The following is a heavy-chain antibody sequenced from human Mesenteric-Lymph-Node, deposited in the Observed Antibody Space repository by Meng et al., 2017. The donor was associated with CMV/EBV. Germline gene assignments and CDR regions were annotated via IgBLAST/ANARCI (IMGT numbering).Heavy chain of an antibody. CDR2: THSSGSI. J-gene: IGHJ3*02. V-gene: IGHV3-23*05. CDR3: ARGGDYAFDI. CDR1: GFTFSSYA. Sequence: GGSLRLSCAASGFTFSSYAMSWVRQAPGKGLEWVSSTHSSGSIYQPDSVKGRFTISRDNSKNTLYLQMNSLRAEDTAVYYCARGGDYAFDIWGQGTMVTVSS. D-gene: IGHD2-21*01.